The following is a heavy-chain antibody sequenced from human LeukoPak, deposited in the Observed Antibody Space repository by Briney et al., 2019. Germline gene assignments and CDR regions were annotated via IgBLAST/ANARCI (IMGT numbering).Heavy chain of an antibody. CDR1: GFTFSSYA. D-gene: IGHD6-13*01. J-gene: IGHJ4*02. Sequence: GGSLRLSCAASGFTFSSYAMHWVRQAPGKGLEWVAVISYNGNNKYSADSVKGRFTISRDNSKNTLYLQMNSLRAEDTAVYYCARDRGAAAGNWGQGTLVTVSS. CDR3: ARDRGAAAGN. V-gene: IGHV3-30-3*01. CDR2: ISYNGNNK.